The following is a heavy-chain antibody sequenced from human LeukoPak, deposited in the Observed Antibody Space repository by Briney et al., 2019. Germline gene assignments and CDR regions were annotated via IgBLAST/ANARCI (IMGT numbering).Heavy chain of an antibody. D-gene: IGHD1-7*01. V-gene: IGHV4-61*02. CDR3: ARSWLELGWFDP. CDR2: IYTSGST. CDR1: GGSISSGSYY. Sequence: SQTLSLTCTVSGGSISSGSYYWSWIRQPAGKGLEWIGRIYTSGSTNYNPSLKSRVTISVDTSKNQFSLKLSSVTAADTAVYYCARSWLELGWFDPWGQGTLVTVSS. J-gene: IGHJ5*02.